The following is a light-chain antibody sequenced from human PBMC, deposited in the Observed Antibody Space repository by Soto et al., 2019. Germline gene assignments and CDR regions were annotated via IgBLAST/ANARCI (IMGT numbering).Light chain of an antibody. J-gene: IGLJ3*02. Sequence: QAVVTQEPSFSVSPGGTVTLTCGLSSGSVSTNYYPSWYQQTPGQAPRTLIYSTNTRSSGVPDRFSGSIPGNKAALTITGAQADDEADYYCVLYMGSGIWVFGGGTKLTVL. CDR1: SGSVSTNYY. CDR3: VLYMGSGIWV. CDR2: STN. V-gene: IGLV8-61*01.